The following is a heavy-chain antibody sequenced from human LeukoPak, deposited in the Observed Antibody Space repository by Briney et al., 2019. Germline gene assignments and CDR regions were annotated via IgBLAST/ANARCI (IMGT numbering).Heavy chain of an antibody. D-gene: IGHD1-7*01. Sequence: GGSLRLSCAASGFIFRSYAMSWVRQAPGKGLEWVSVISGSGGSTFYADSVKGRFTISRDNSKNTLYLQMNSLRAEDTAVYYCAKEGNRAGTFEWGQGTLVTVSS. CDR1: GFIFRSYA. CDR3: AKEGNRAGTFE. CDR2: ISGSGGST. J-gene: IGHJ4*02. V-gene: IGHV3-23*01.